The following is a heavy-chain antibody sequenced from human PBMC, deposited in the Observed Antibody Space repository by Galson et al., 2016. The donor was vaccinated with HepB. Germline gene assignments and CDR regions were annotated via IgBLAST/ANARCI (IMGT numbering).Heavy chain of an antibody. CDR1: GYPYISYG. D-gene: IGHD3-3*01. J-gene: IGHJ5*02. CDR2: MSASNGNT. CDR3: ARSSFGVSNP. V-gene: IGHV1-18*01. Sequence: SVRVSCKASGYPYISYGINWVRQAPGQGLEWMGWMSASNGNTDYAQKFHGRVTMTTDTSTNTAYMEPRSLRSDDTAMYYCARSSFGVSNPWGQGTLVTVSS.